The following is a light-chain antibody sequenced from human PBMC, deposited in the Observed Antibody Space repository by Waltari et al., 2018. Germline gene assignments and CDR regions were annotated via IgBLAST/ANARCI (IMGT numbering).Light chain of an antibody. CDR3: LQDYNYPLT. CDR2: DAS. V-gene: IGKV1-5*01. CDR1: QTISSW. Sequence: DIQMTQSPSTLSASVGDRVTITCRASQTISSWLAWYQQKPGKAPNLLIYDASSLESGVPSRFSGSGSGTEFTLTISSLQPEDFATYYCLQDYNYPLTFGGGTKVEIK. J-gene: IGKJ4*01.